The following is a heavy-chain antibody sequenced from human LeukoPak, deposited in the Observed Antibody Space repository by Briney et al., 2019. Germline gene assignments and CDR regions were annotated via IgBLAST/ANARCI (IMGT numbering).Heavy chain of an antibody. CDR2: IYYSGST. D-gene: IGHD1-26*01. CDR3: ARDFSKWELLGDWFDP. CDR1: GGSISSSSYY. J-gene: IGHJ5*02. Sequence: SETLSLTCTVSGGSISSSSYYWGWIRQPPGKGLEWIGSIYYSGSTYYNPSLKSRVTISVDTSKNQFSLKLSSVTAADTAVYYCARDFSKWELLGDWFDPWGQGTLVTVSS. V-gene: IGHV4-39*07.